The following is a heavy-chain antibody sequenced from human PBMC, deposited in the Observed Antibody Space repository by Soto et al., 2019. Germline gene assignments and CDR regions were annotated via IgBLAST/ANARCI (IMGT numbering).Heavy chain of an antibody. CDR2: ISAYNGNT. J-gene: IGHJ4*02. D-gene: IGHD3-3*01. CDR3: ARDHRALEAGAFFDY. CDR1: GYTFTSYG. V-gene: IGHV1-18*01. Sequence: QVQLVQSGAEVKKPGASVKVSCKASGYTFTSYGISWVRQAPGQGLEWMGWISAYNGNTNYAQKLQGRVTMTTDTATSTAYMELRSLRSDDTAVYYCARDHRALEAGAFFDYWGQGTLVTVSS.